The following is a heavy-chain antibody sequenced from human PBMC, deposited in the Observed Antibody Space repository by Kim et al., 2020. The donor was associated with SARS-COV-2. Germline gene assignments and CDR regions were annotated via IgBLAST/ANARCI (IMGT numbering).Heavy chain of an antibody. CDR2: ISYDGSNK. Sequence: GGSLRLSCAASGFTFSSYGMHWVRQAPGKGLEWVAVISYDGSNKYYADSVKGRFTISRDNSKNTLYLQMNSLRAEDTAVYYCAKEYYYDSSGYYFDYWG. V-gene: IGHV3-30*18. J-gene: IGHJ4*01. D-gene: IGHD3-22*01. CDR3: AKEYYYDSSGYYFDY. CDR1: GFTFSSYG.